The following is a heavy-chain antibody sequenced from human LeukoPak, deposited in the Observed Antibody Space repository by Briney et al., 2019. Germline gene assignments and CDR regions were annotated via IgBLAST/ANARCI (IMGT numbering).Heavy chain of an antibody. CDR1: GASISDYY. Sequence: SGTLSLTCSISGASISDYYYNWIRQPPGKGLEWIRYVYYTGITNFNPSLKSRVTMSVDTSKNQFSLKMSSVTAADTAVYYCARVLLSSGYSTWGQGTLVTVSS. CDR2: VYYTGIT. J-gene: IGHJ5*02. V-gene: IGHV4-59*01. D-gene: IGHD3-22*01. CDR3: ARVLLSSGYST.